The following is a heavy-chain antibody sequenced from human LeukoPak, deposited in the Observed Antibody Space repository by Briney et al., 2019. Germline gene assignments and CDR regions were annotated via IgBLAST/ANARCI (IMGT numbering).Heavy chain of an antibody. V-gene: IGHV3-15*01. CDR3: TTDIVVVVAATAADY. CDR2: IKSKTDGGTT. Sequence: GGSLRLSCAASGFTFSNAWMSWVRQAPGKGLEWVGRIKSKTDGGTTDYAAPVKGRFTISRDDSKNTLYLQMNSLKTEDTAVYYRTTDIVVVVAATAADYWGQGTLVTVSS. D-gene: IGHD2-15*01. CDR1: GFTFSNAW. J-gene: IGHJ4*02.